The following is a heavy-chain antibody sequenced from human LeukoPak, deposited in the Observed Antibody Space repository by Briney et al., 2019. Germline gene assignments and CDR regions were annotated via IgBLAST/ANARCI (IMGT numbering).Heavy chain of an antibody. CDR3: ARGNILTGYCFDF. D-gene: IGHD3-9*01. V-gene: IGHV4-34*01. CDR2: IHYTGAT. J-gene: IGHJ4*02. Sequence: PSETLSLTCAVYGGSITGYYWSWIRQTPGRGLEWVGEIHYTGATSYNPSLKSRATISTDTSKNQCSLRLSSVTAADTAVYYCARGNILTGYCFDFWGQGALVTVSS. CDR1: GGSITGYY.